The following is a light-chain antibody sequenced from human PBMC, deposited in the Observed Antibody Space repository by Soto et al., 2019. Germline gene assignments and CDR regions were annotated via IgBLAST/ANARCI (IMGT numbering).Light chain of an antibody. CDR1: QSVDKF. CDR2: DSS. J-gene: IGKJ5*01. Sequence: EVELTQSPATLSLSPGETATLSCRASQSVDKFLAWYQQRPGQPPRLLTFDSSNRATGVPVRFSGSGSGTVFTLTIGSLEPEDSAVYYCQQRKHWPPITFGQGTRLEIK. CDR3: QQRKHWPPIT. V-gene: IGKV3-11*01.